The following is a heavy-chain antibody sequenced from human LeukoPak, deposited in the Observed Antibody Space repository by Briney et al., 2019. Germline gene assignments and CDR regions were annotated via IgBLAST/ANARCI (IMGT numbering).Heavy chain of an antibody. CDR3: ARDIWTKFEYSSSSY. V-gene: IGHV1-2*02. CDR2: INPNSGGA. J-gene: IGHJ4*02. D-gene: IGHD6-6*01. CDR1: GYTFTVYY. Sequence: AAVKVSCKASGYTFTVYYMRWVRQDPGQGIEWMGWINPNSGGANYAQKFQGRVTMPRDTYISTAYMELSRLRSDDTAVYYCARDIWTKFEYSSSSYWGQGTLVTVSS.